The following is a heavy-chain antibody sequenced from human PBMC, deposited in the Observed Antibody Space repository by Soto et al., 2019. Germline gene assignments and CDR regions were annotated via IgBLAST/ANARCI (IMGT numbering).Heavy chain of an antibody. J-gene: IGHJ4*02. CDR3: ARDGSPYYYDILTGYYPKYFDY. CDR2: IIPIFGTA. CDR1: GGTFSSYA. Sequence: SVKVSCKASGGTFSSYAISWVRQAPGQGLEWMGGIIPIFGTANYAQKFQGRVTITADESTSTAYMELSSLGSEDTAVYYCARDGSPYYYDILTGYYPKYFDYWGQGTLVTVSS. V-gene: IGHV1-69*13. D-gene: IGHD3-9*01.